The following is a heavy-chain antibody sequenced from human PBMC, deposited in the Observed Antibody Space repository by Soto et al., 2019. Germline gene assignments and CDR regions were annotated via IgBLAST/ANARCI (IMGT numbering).Heavy chain of an antibody. D-gene: IGHD3-22*01. J-gene: IGHJ4*02. V-gene: IGHV1-3*01. CDR3: KTPQDYDGCLDS. CDR1: GYTFTIYN. Sequence: ASLKVSCKTPGYTFTIYNIHWVRQAPGQGLEWMGWINVGNGNTRYSQKFQGRLTLTRDTPGNTAYLELNSLISEDTAVYYCKTPQDYDGCLDSWGQGTLVTVSS. CDR2: INVGNGNT.